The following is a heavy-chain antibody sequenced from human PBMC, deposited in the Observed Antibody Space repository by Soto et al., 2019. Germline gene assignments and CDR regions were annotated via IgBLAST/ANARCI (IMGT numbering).Heavy chain of an antibody. V-gene: IGHV2-5*02. CDR1: GFSLSTSGVG. Sequence: QITLKESGPTLVKPTQTLTLTCTFSGFSLSTSGVGVGWIRQPPGKALDWLALIYWDDDKRYSPSLKSGLTNTKDTSQNQVVLTMTNMDPVDTATYYRAHSTISDYGDPYGMDVWGQGTTVTVSS. D-gene: IGHD4-17*01. CDR3: AHSTISDYGDPYGMDV. CDR2: IYWDDDK. J-gene: IGHJ6*02.